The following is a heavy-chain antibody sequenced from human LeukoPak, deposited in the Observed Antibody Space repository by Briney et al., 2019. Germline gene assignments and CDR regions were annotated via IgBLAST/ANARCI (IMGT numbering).Heavy chain of an antibody. CDR3: ARVRDSGGWYPYYYYMDV. V-gene: IGHV3-7*01. Sequence: GGSLRLSCAASGFTLSNYWMNWVRQAPGKGLEWVATIKQDGSEKYYVDSVKGRFTISRDNGKNSLYLQMNSLRAEDTAVYYCARVRDSGGWYPYYYYMDVWGKGTTVTVSS. CDR2: IKQDGSEK. D-gene: IGHD6-19*01. CDR1: GFTLSNYW. J-gene: IGHJ6*03.